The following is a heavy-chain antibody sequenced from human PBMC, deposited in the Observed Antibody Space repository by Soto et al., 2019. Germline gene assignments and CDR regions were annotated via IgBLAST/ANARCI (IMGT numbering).Heavy chain of an antibody. D-gene: IGHD3-22*01. V-gene: IGHV4-59*01. CDR1: CGSISSYY. J-gene: IGHJ4*02. CDR3: ARVHYYDSSGYHYYFDY. CDR2: IYYSGGT. Sequence: SETLSLTCPVSCGSISSYYWSWILHPPFNGLEWIGFIYYSGGTNYNPSLKSRVTISLDTSKNQFSLKLSSVTAADTAVYYCARVHYYDSSGYHYYFDYWGQGTLVTVSS.